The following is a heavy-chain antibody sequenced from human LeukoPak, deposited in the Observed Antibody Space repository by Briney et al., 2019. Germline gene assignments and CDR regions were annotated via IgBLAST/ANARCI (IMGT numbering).Heavy chain of an antibody. CDR1: GGSISSYY. CDR3: ARALRDRGVIRYYYYYMDV. V-gene: IGHV4-59*01. Sequence: SETLSLTCTVSGGSISSYYWSWIRQPPGKGLEWIGYIYYSGSTNYNPSLKGRVTISVDTSKNQFSLKLSSVTAADTAVYYCARALRDRGVIRYYYYYMDVWGKGTTVTISS. D-gene: IGHD3-10*01. J-gene: IGHJ6*03. CDR2: IYYSGST.